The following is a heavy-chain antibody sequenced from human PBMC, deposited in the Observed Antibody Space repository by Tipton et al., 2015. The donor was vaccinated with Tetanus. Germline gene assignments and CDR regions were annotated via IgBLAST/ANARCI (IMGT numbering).Heavy chain of an antibody. D-gene: IGHD3-10*01. J-gene: IGHJ4*02. CDR1: GGSISGSSYY. CDR2: IYYSGST. Sequence: TLSLTCSVSGGSISGSSYYWSWIRQPPGKALEWIGSIYYSGSTFYHPSLRSRVTISVDTSKNQFSLRLSSVTAADTAVYFCARHPPPYYYGSGSYLDYWGQGTPVTDSS. V-gene: IGHV4-39*01. CDR3: ARHPPPYYYGSGSYLDY.